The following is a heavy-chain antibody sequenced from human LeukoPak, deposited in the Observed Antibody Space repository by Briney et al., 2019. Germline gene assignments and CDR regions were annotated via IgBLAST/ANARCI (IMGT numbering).Heavy chain of an antibody. J-gene: IGHJ4*02. CDR1: GGSFSGYY. V-gene: IGHV4-34*01. CDR3: AREGYDYDSSGYYSNPADY. D-gene: IGHD3-22*01. CDR2: INHSGST. Sequence: PSETLSLTCAVYGGSFSGYYWSWIRQPPGKGLEWIGEINHSGSTNYNPSLKSRLTISVDTSKNQFSLKLSSVTAADTAVYYCAREGYDYDSSGYYSNPADYWGQGTLVTVSS.